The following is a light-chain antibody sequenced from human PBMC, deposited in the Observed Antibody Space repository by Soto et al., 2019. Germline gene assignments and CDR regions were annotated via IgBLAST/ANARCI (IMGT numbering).Light chain of an antibody. CDR2: EVS. V-gene: IGLV2-18*02. CDR3: NSYTSSSTYV. CDR1: SSDVGSYNR. J-gene: IGLJ1*01. Sequence: QSALTQPPSVSGSPGQSVTISCTGTSSDVGSYNRVSGYQQPPGTAPKLMIYEVSNRPSGVPDRFSGSKSGNTASLTISGLQAEDEADYYCNSYTSSSTYVFGTGTKLTVL.